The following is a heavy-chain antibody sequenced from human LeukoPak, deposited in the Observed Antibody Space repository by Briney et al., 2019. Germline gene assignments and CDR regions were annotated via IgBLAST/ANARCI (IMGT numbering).Heavy chain of an antibody. J-gene: IGHJ5*02. CDR2: IYHSGST. CDR1: GGSISSYY. D-gene: IGHD3-22*01. CDR3: ASATHYYDSSGYYHVWFDP. V-gene: IGHV4-59*08. Sequence: PSETLSLTCTVSGGSISSYYWSWIRQPPGKGLEWIGSIYHSGSTYYNPSLKSRVTISVDTSKNQFSLKLSSVTAADTAVYYCASATHYYDSSGYYHVWFDPWGQGTLVTVSS.